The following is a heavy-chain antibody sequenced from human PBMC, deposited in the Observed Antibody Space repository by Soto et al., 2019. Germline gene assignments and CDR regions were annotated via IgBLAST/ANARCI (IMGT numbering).Heavy chain of an antibody. V-gene: IGHV4-34*01. D-gene: IGHD3-22*01. CDR1: GGSFNDYY. CDR2: INHSGKT. CDR3: ARQDNRDYSSSYAFDI. Sequence: QLQLHQWGAGLLKPSETMSLTCDVYGGSFNDYYWTWIRQPPGKGLEWIGEINHSGKTNYNPSLNSRVTISLDTPKIQFFLKLNSVTAADTAVYFCARQDNRDYSSSYAFDIWGLGTLVTVSS. J-gene: IGHJ3*02.